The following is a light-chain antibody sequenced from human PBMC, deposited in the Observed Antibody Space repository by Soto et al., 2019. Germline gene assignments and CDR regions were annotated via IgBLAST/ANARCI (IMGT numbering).Light chain of an antibody. V-gene: IGKV1-33*01. CDR3: QQYDSLTIT. CDR2: DGS. J-gene: IGKJ5*01. Sequence: DIQLTQSPSSVSASVGDRGAITSQASQDVSNYLTWYQQKQGEAPKFXIYDGSNLESGVPSRFSGSGAGTDCICTISSLQPEDLATDYCQQYDSLTITFGRGTRLEIK. CDR1: QDVSNY.